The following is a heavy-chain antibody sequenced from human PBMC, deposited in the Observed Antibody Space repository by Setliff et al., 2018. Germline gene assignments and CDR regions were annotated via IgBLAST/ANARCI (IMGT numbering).Heavy chain of an antibody. Sequence: ASVKVSCKASGYTFTGYYMHWVRQAPGQGLEWMGWINPNSGGTNYAQKFQGWVTMTRDTSISTAYRELSRLRSDDTAVYYCARGSAYCGGDCYKPNALDIWGQGTMVTVSS. D-gene: IGHD2-21*02. V-gene: IGHV1-2*04. J-gene: IGHJ3*02. CDR2: INPNSGGT. CDR1: GYTFTGYY. CDR3: ARGSAYCGGDCYKPNALDI.